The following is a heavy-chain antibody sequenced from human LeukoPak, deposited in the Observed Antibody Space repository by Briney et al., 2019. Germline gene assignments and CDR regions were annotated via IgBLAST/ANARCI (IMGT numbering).Heavy chain of an antibody. Sequence: ASVKVSCKASGYTFTSYGISWVRQAPGQGLEWMGWISAYNGNTNYAQKLQGRVTMTTDTSTSTAYMELRSLRSDDTAVYYCARAQYIWNYRPLWYFDLWGRGTLVTVSS. J-gene: IGHJ2*01. CDR3: ARAQYIWNYRPLWYFDL. V-gene: IGHV1-18*01. CDR1: GYTFTSYG. D-gene: IGHD1-7*01. CDR2: ISAYNGNT.